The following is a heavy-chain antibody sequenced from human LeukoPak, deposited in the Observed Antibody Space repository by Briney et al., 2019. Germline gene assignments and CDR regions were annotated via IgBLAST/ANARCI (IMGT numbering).Heavy chain of an antibody. V-gene: IGHV3-64*01. CDR3: ARAPRGVVMGGNAFDI. Sequence: PGGSVRLSCAASGFTFSSYAMHWVRQAPGKGLEYVSAISSNGGSTYYANSVKGRFTISRDNSKNTLYLQMGSLRAEDMAVYYCARAPRGVVMGGNAFDIWGQGTMVTVSS. CDR2: ISSNGGST. CDR1: GFTFSSYA. D-gene: IGHD4-23*01. J-gene: IGHJ3*02.